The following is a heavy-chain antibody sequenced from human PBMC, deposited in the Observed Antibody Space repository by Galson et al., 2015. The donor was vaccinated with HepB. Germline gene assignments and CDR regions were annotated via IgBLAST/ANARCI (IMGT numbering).Heavy chain of an antibody. CDR1: GFTFSSYG. CDR2: ISSSSSYI. Sequence: SLRLSCAASGFTFSSYGMHWVRQAPGKGLEWVSSISSSSSYIYYADSVKGRFTISRDNAKNSLYLQMNSLRAEDTAVYYCAREGVLWFGELRINWFDPWGQGTLVTVSS. V-gene: IGHV3-21*01. CDR3: AREGVLWFGELRINWFDP. J-gene: IGHJ5*02. D-gene: IGHD3-10*01.